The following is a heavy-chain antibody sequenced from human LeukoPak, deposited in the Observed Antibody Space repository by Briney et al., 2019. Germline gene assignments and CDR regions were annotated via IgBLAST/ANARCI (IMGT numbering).Heavy chain of an antibody. V-gene: IGHV1-24*01. Sequence: ASVKVFCKVSGYTLTELSMHWVRQAPGKGLEWMGGFDPEDGETIYAQKFQGRVTMTEDTSTDTAYMELSSLRSEDTAVYYCATDREYRKWFDPWGQGTLVTVSS. CDR3: ATDREYRKWFDP. CDR2: FDPEDGET. J-gene: IGHJ5*02. CDR1: GYTLTELS. D-gene: IGHD2/OR15-2a*01.